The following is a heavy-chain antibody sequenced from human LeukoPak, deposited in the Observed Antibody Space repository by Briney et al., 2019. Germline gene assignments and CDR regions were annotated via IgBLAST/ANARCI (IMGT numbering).Heavy chain of an antibody. J-gene: IGHJ4*02. CDR3: ARCIGRHAYYYDSSGYLY. V-gene: IGHV4-39*01. D-gene: IGHD3-22*01. CDR1: GGSISSSSYY. Sequence: PSETLSLTCTVSGGSISSSSYYCGWIRQPPGKGLEWIGSIYYSGSTYYNPSLKRRGTMSVDTSKNQFSLKLSSVTAADTAVYYCARCIGRHAYYYDSSGYLYWGQGTLVTVSS. CDR2: IYYSGST.